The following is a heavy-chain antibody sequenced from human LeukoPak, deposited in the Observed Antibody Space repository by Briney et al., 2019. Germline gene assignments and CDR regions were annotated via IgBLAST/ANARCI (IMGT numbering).Heavy chain of an antibody. CDR3: AKDRRGGLLWFGEPFDY. CDR2: ISGSGDST. Sequence: GGSLRLSCAVSGFTFSSYAMSWVRQAPGKGLEWVSVISGSGDSTYYADSVKGRFTISRDNSKNTLYLQMNSLRAEDTAVYYCAKDRRGGLLWFGEPFDYWGQGTLVTVSS. V-gene: IGHV3-23*01. D-gene: IGHD3-10*01. J-gene: IGHJ4*02. CDR1: GFTFSSYA.